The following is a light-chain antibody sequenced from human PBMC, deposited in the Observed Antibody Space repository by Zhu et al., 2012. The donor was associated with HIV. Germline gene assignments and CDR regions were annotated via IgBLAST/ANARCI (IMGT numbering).Light chain of an antibody. Sequence: DIQMTQSPSSLSASVGDRVTITCWASQNVGRYLAWYQQKPGKAPKALIYKASNLESGVPSRFSGSGSGTEFTLTISSLQPDDLATYYCQQYNSYSFTFGQGTKLEIK. CDR2: KAS. V-gene: IGKV1-5*03. J-gene: IGKJ2*01. CDR3: QQYNSYSFT. CDR1: QNVGRY.